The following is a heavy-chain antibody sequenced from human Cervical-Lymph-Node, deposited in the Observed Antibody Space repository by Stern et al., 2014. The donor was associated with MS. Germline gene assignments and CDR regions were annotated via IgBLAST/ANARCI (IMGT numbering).Heavy chain of an antibody. Sequence: VQLVESEGGLVKPGGYLRLSCAASGFTVSDFYMSWMRQAPGKGLEWVSYISSNGKTTYYADSVEGRFTISRDNAKNSVVLQMNSLRAEDTAVYYCARAGTSYYYYRLDVWGQGTTVTVSS. V-gene: IGHV3-11*01. CDR2: ISSNGKTT. J-gene: IGHJ6*02. D-gene: IGHD1-14*01. CDR1: GFTVSDFY. CDR3: ARAGTSYYYYRLDV.